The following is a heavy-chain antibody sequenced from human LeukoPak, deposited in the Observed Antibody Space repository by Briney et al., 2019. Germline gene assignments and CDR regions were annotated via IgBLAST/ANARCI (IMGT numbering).Heavy chain of an antibody. D-gene: IGHD2-2*01. CDR3: AKDLQLGDIVVVPGFPMDV. CDR2: IYSGGST. J-gene: IGHJ6*04. Sequence: GGSLRLSCAASRFTFSSYAMSWVRQAPGKGLEWVSTIYSGGSTYYADSVKGRFTISRDNSKNTLYLQMNSLRAEDTAVYYCAKDLQLGDIVVVPGFPMDVWGKGTTVTVSS. CDR1: RFTFSSYA. V-gene: IGHV3-23*01.